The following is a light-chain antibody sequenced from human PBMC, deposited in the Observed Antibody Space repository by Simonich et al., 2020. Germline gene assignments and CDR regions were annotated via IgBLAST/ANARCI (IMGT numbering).Light chain of an antibody. CDR2: WAS. CDR3: QQYYSTPIT. J-gene: IGKJ5*01. Sequence: DIVMTQSPDSLAVSLGERATINCKSSQRVLYSSNNKTYLAWYQQKPGQPPKLLIYWASTRESGVPVRFSGSWSGTDFTLTISSLQAEDVAVYYCQQYYSTPITFGQGTRLEIK. CDR1: QRVLYSSNNKTY. V-gene: IGKV4-1*01.